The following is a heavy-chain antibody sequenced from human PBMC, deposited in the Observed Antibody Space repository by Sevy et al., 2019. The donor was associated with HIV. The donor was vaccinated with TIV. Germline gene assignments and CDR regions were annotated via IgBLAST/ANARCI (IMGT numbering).Heavy chain of an antibody. J-gene: IGHJ6*02. D-gene: IGHD3-22*01. V-gene: IGHV3-74*01. Sequence: GGSLRLSCAASGFTFSSYWMHWVRQAPGKGLVWVSRINSDGSSTSYAGSVKGRFTISRDNAKNTLYLQMNSLRAEDTAVYYCARGDYYDSSGYYLYYYYYGMDVWGQGTTVTVSS. CDR3: ARGDYYDSSGYYLYYYYYGMDV. CDR2: INSDGSST. CDR1: GFTFSSYW.